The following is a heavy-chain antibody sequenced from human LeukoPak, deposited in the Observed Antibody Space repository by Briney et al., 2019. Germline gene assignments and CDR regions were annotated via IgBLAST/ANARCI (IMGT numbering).Heavy chain of an antibody. Sequence: GGSLRLSCAASGITFSSYEMNWVRDAPGKGLEWVSYISSRGSTIYYADSVKGRFTISRDNAKNSLYLQMNSLRAEDTAVYYCSTIYSGSYSVYWGQGTLVTVSS. V-gene: IGHV3-48*03. D-gene: IGHD1-26*01. J-gene: IGHJ4*02. CDR1: GITFSSYE. CDR3: STIYSGSYSVY. CDR2: ISSRGSTI.